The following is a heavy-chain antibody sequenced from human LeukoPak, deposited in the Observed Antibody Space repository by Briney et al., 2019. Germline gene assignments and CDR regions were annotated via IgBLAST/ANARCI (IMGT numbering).Heavy chain of an antibody. CDR3: ARIGRIYSYYMGV. CDR2: IKEDGSKK. CDR1: GFTFSSYS. D-gene: IGHD1-14*01. J-gene: IGHJ6*03. V-gene: IGHV3-7*01. Sequence: GGSLRLSCAASGFTFSSYSMNWVRQAPGKGLEWVANIKEDGSKKSYVDSVEGRFTISRDNAKNSLSLQMDSLRVEDTAVYYCARIGRIYSYYMGVWGKGTTVTVSS.